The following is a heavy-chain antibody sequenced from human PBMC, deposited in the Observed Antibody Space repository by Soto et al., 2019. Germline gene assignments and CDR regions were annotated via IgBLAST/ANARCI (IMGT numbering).Heavy chain of an antibody. D-gene: IGHD2-2*01. Sequence: PGGSLRLSCAASGFTFSSYGMHWVRQAPGKGLEWVAVIWYDGSNKYYADSVKGRFTISRDNSKNTLYLQMNSLRAEDKAVYYCARQHRSIVVVPAAIPLDYWGQGTLVTVSS. CDR1: GFTFSSYG. CDR3: ARQHRSIVVVPAAIPLDY. V-gene: IGHV3-33*01. J-gene: IGHJ4*02. CDR2: IWYDGSNK.